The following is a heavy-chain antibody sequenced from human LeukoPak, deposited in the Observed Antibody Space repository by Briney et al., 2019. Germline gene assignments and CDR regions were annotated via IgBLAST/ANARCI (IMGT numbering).Heavy chain of an antibody. CDR2: ISGSGGYT. V-gene: IGHV3-23*01. D-gene: IGHD4-11*01. CDR1: GFTFSSYA. Sequence: GGSLRLSCAASGFTFSSYAMSWVRQAPGKGLEWVSAISGSGGYTYYADSVKGRFTISRDNSKNTLYLQMNSPRAEDTAVYFCAKDQDYTNHGLDYWGQGTLVTVSS. CDR3: AKDQDYTNHGLDY. J-gene: IGHJ4*02.